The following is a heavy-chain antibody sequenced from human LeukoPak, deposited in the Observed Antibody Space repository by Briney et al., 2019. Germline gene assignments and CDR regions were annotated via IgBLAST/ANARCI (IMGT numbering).Heavy chain of an antibody. CDR2: IWYDGSNE. V-gene: IGHV3-33*08. D-gene: IGHD5-18*01. Sequence: PGRSLRLSCAASGFTFSSYGMHWVRQAPGKGLEWVAVIWYDGSNEYYADSVKGRFTISRDNSKNTLYLQMNSLRVEDTAVYYCARAGGYSYGSLYYFDYWGQGTLVTVSS. CDR3: ARAGGYSYGSLYYFDY. CDR1: GFTFSSYG. J-gene: IGHJ4*02.